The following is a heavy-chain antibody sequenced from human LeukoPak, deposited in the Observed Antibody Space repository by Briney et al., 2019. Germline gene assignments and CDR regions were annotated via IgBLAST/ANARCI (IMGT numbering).Heavy chain of an antibody. CDR3: TTAPASVDY. CDR1: GFTFSSAW. CDR2: IKSKTDGGTT. V-gene: IGHV3-15*01. Sequence: PGGSLRLSCAASGFTFSSAWMSWVRQAPGKGLEWVGRIKSKTDGGTTDYAAPVKGRFTISREDSENTLYLQMNTLKIEDTGVYYCTTAPASVDYWGQGTLVTVST. J-gene: IGHJ4*02.